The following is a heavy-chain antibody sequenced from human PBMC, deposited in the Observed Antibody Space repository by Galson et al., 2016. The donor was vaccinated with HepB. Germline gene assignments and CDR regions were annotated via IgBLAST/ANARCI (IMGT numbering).Heavy chain of an antibody. J-gene: IGHJ4*02. CDR3: ARVGGASYYEWLY. V-gene: IGHV3-11*01. D-gene: IGHD1-26*01. CDR1: GFTFSDYF. Sequence: SLRLSCAVSGFTFSDYFMTWIRQAPGKGLEWVSYIISSGSPVYYADSVKGRFTISRDNAKNSLYLRMNSLRADDTAIYYCARVGGASYYEWLYWGQGTLVTVSS. CDR2: IISSGSPV.